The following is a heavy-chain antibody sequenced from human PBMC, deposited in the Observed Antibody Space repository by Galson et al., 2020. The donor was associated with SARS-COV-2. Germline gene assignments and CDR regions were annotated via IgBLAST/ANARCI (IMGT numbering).Heavy chain of an antibody. D-gene: IGHD3-10*01. Sequence: TGGSLRLSCVVSGFTFNTYTMHWVRQAPGKGLEWVAVISYDGSNKNFAESVKGRFTISRDSSNNTLYLQLNSLRAEDTAVYYCAREYYGSGSYLFYYGMDVWGQGTTVTVSS. CDR2: ISYDGSNK. CDR3: AREYYGSGSYLFYYGMDV. J-gene: IGHJ6*02. V-gene: IGHV3-30*04. CDR1: GFTFNTYT.